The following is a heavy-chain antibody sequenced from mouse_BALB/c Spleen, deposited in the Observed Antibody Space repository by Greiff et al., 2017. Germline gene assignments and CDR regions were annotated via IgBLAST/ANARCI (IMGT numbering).Heavy chain of an antibody. CDR2: ISDGGSYT. CDR1: GFTFSDYY. V-gene: IGHV5-4*02. D-gene: IGHD2-10*02. CDR3: ARGYGNYVGY. J-gene: IGHJ2*01. Sequence: EVQLVESGGGLVKPGGSLKLSCAASGFTFSDYYMYWVRQTPEKRLEWVATISDGGSYTYYPDSVKGRFTISRDNAKNNLYLQMSSLKSEDTAMYYCARGYGNYVGYWGQGTTLTVSA.